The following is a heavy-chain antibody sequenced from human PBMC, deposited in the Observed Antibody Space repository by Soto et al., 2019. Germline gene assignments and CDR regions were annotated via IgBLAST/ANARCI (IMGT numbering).Heavy chain of an antibody. Sequence: QVQLQQWGAGLLKPSETLSLTCAVYGGSFSGYYWSWIRQPPGKGLERIGESNHSGSTNYNPSLKRQATTSVDTSKSQSSLKPSSVPAADTAVYSCARARGIAVARRWFDPWGQGTLVTVSS. CDR2: SNHSGST. CDR3: ARARGIAVARRWFDP. J-gene: IGHJ5*02. D-gene: IGHD6-19*01. CDR1: GGSFSGYY. V-gene: IGHV4-34*01.